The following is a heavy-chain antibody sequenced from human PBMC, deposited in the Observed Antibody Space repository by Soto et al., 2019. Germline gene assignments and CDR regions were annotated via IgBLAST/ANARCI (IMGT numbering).Heavy chain of an antibody. Sequence: PSETLSLTCTVSGVSIGSGDYSWSWIRQPPGKGLEWLGYIYHRGNTYYNPSLKSRVTISVDTSKNQFSLKLSSVTAADTAVYYCARVPKTNSNHYYYYGMDVWGQGTTVTVSS. CDR2: IYHRGNT. CDR1: GVSIGSGDYS. V-gene: IGHV4-30-2*05. J-gene: IGHJ6*02. CDR3: ARVPKTNSNHYYYYGMDV. D-gene: IGHD4-4*01.